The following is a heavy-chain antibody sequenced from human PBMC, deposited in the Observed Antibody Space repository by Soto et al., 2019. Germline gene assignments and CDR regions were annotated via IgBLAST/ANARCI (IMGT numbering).Heavy chain of an antibody. CDR1: GGSISSSSYY. Sequence: PSETLSLTCTVSGGSISSSSYYWGWIRQPPGKGLEWIGEINHSGSTNYNPSLKSRVTISVDTSKNQFSLKLSSVTAADTAVYYCARARYFDWLRPHRVGMDVWGQGTTVTVSS. J-gene: IGHJ6*02. CDR3: ARARYFDWLRPHRVGMDV. D-gene: IGHD3-9*01. CDR2: INHSGST. V-gene: IGHV4-39*07.